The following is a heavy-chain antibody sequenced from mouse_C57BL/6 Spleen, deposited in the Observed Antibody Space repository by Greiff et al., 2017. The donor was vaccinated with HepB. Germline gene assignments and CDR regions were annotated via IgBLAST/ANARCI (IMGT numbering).Heavy chain of an antibody. CDR3: ARRRATVVATGYFDV. D-gene: IGHD1-1*01. V-gene: IGHV1-55*01. CDR2: IYPGSGST. Sequence: VQLQQPGAELVKPGASVKMSCKASGYTFTSYWITWVKQRPGQGLEWIGDIYPGSGSTNYNEKFKSKATLTVDTSSSTAYMQLSSLTSEDSAVYYCARRRATVVATGYFDVWGTGTTVAVSS. CDR1: GYTFTSYW. J-gene: IGHJ1*03.